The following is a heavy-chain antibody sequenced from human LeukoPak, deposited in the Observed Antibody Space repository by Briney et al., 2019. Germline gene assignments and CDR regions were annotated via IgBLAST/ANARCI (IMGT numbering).Heavy chain of an antibody. CDR1: GYIFITYY. Sequence: ASVKVSCKASGYIFITYYMQWVRQAPGQGLEWMGMINPSGGSTSYAQKFQGRVTMTRDMSTSTAYMELSSLRSDDTAVYYCTSDTYYYDSTGLGHWFDPWGQGTLVTVSS. CDR3: TSDTYYYDSTGLGHWFDP. CDR2: INPSGGST. J-gene: IGHJ5*02. V-gene: IGHV1-46*01. D-gene: IGHD3-22*01.